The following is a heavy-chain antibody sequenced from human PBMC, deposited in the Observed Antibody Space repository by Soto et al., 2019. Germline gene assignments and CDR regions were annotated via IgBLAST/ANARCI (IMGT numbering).Heavy chain of an antibody. Sequence: PGGALRLSCSASGFTFSIYAMHWVRQAPGKGLEYVSSISTDGGNTHYADSVKGRFTISRDNSKNTVYLQMSSLRAEDTAVYYCARHKYHSSGPSAYWGQGTLVTVSS. J-gene: IGHJ4*02. D-gene: IGHD3-22*01. V-gene: IGHV3-64D*06. CDR2: ISTDGGNT. CDR3: ARHKYHSSGPSAY. CDR1: GFTFSIYA.